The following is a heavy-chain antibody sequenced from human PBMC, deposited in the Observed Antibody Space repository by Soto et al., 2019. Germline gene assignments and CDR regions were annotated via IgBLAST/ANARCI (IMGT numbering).Heavy chain of an antibody. D-gene: IGHD3-9*01. J-gene: IGHJ4*02. CDR2: IKPSGGGT. CDR3: ARDSDWAVDY. CDR1: GYTLISHH. Sequence: ASVKVSCKASGYTLISHHMHWVRQAPGQGLEWMGIIKPSGGGTSYAQKFQDRLTMTRDTSTSTVYMELSSLRSEDTAVYYCARDSDWAVDYWGQGTLVTVSS. V-gene: IGHV1-46*01.